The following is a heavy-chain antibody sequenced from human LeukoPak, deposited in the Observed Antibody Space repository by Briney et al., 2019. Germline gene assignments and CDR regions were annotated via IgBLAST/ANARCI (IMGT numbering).Heavy chain of an antibody. J-gene: IGHJ5*02. CDR2: MYYSGST. CDR1: GGSISSSSYY. CDR3: ARIPDYYDSSGHRVNWFDP. D-gene: IGHD3-22*01. Sequence: SETLSLTCTVSGGSISSSSYYWGWIRQPPGKGLEWIGSMYYSGSTYYNPSLKRGVTISVDTSKNQFSLKLSSVTAADTAVYYCARIPDYYDSSGHRVNWFDPWGQGTLVTVSS. V-gene: IGHV4-39*07.